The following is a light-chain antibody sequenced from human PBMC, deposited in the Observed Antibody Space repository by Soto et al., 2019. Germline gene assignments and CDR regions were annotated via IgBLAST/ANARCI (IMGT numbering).Light chain of an antibody. CDR3: SSYTSSSTLVV. CDR2: DVS. Sequence: QSALTQPASVSGSPGQSINISCTGTSSDVGGYNYVSWYQQHPGKAPKLMIYDVSNRPSGVSNRFSGSKSGNTASLTISGLQAEDEADYYCSSYTSSSTLVVFGGGTKVTVL. CDR1: SSDVGGYNY. V-gene: IGLV2-14*01. J-gene: IGLJ2*01.